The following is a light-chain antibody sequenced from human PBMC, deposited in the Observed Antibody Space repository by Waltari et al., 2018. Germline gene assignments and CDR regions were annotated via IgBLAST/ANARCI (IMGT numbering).Light chain of an antibody. J-gene: IGKJ4*01. V-gene: IGKV3-11*01. Sequence: EIVLTQSPATLSLSPGEIATLSCRASQRVSTYLAWYQQKPGQPPRLLIYDASNRATGIPARFSGSGSGTDFTLTISSLEPEDFAVYYCQRRYSWPLTFGGGTKVEIK. CDR2: DAS. CDR1: QRVSTY. CDR3: QRRYSWPLT.